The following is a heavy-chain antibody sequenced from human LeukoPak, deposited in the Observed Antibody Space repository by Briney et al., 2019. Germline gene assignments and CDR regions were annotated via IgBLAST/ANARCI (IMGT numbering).Heavy chain of an antibody. CDR1: GGSISTYY. J-gene: IGHJ3*02. CDR3: ARGPLGDEFADAFDI. D-gene: IGHD4-17*01. V-gene: IGHV4-59*01. CDR2: IYYSGST. Sequence: SSETLSLTCTVSGGSISTYYWSWIRRPPGKGLEWIGYIYYSGSTNYHPSLKSRVTISVDTSKNQFSLKLSSVTAADTAVYYCARGPLGDEFADAFDIWGQGTMVTVSS.